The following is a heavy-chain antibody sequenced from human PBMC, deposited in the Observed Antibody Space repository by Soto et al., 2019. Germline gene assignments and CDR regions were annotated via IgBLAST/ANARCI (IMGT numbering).Heavy chain of an antibody. D-gene: IGHD3-22*01. Sequence: SETLSLTCTVSGGSISTYYWNWIRQPPGKGLEWIGYIYYGGSANYNPSLKSRVTISVDTSKKQFSLKLSSVTAADTAVYYCARGTYYYDSSGYFALDYWGQGTLVTVSS. CDR1: GGSISTYY. CDR2: IYYGGSA. CDR3: ARGTYYYDSSGYFALDY. J-gene: IGHJ4*02. V-gene: IGHV4-59*08.